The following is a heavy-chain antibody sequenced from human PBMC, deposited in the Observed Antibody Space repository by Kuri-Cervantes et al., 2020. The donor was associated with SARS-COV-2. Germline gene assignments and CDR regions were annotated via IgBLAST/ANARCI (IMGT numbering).Heavy chain of an antibody. CDR1: GYTFTSYG. J-gene: IGHJ4*02. D-gene: IGHD4-17*01. Sequence: AAVKVSCKASGYTFTSYGISWVRQAPGEGLEWMGWISAYNGNTNYAQKLQGRVTMTTDTSTRTAYMELRSLRSDDTAVYYCARVPSPPRHTYGDSYFDYWGQGTLVTVSS. V-gene: IGHV1-18*01. CDR3: ARVPSPPRHTYGDSYFDY. CDR2: ISAYNGNT.